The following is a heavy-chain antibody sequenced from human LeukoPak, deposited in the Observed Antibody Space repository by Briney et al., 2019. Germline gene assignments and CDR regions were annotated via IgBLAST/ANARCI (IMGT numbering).Heavy chain of an antibody. Sequence: GGSLRLSCAASGFTFSSYWMSWVRQAPGKGLERVANIKQDGSEKYYVDSVKGRFTISRDNAKNSLYLQMNSLRAEDTAVYYCAREGVSSTSCYYFDYWGQGTTVTVSS. J-gene: IGHJ4*03. CDR3: AREGVSSTSCYYFDY. V-gene: IGHV3-7*01. CDR2: IKQDGSEK. CDR1: GFTFSSYW. D-gene: IGHD2-2*01.